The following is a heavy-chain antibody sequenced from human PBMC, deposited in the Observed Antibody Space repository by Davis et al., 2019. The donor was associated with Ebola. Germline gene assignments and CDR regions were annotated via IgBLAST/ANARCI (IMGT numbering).Heavy chain of an antibody. CDR1: GFTFSSYG. CDR2: IWYDGSNK. V-gene: IGHV3-33*01. Sequence: PGGSLRLSCAASGFTFSSYGMHWVRQALGKGLEWVAVIWYDGSNKYYADSVKGRFTISRDNSKNTLYLQMNSLRAEDTAVYYCARGAPGIYGDYENYYGMDVWGQGTTVTVSS. CDR3: ARGAPGIYGDYENYYGMDV. D-gene: IGHD4-17*01. J-gene: IGHJ6*02.